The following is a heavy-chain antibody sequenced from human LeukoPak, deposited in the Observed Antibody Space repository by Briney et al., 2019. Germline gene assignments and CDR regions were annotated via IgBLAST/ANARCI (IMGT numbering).Heavy chain of an antibody. Sequence: GGSLRLSCAASGFTFSSYSMNWVRQAPGKGLEWVSSISSSSSYIYYADSVKGRFTISRDNAKNSLYLQMNSLRAEDTAVYYCACLAAGPLSVDYWGQGTLVTVSS. CDR2: ISSSSSYI. CDR3: ACLAAGPLSVDY. CDR1: GFTFSSYS. J-gene: IGHJ4*02. V-gene: IGHV3-21*01. D-gene: IGHD6-13*01.